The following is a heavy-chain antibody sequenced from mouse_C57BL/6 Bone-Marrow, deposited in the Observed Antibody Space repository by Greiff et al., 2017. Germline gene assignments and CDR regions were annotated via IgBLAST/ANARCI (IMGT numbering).Heavy chain of an antibody. CDR3: ARRADY. CDR2: IDPSDSYT. J-gene: IGHJ2*01. Sequence: QVQLQQPGAELVRPGTSVKLSCKASGYTFTSYWMHWVKQRPGQGLEWIGVIDPSDSYTTYNQKFKGKATLTVDTSSSTAYMQLSSLTSEDSAVYYWARRADYWGQGTTLTGSS. CDR1: GYTFTSYW. V-gene: IGHV1-59*01. D-gene: IGHD3-1*01.